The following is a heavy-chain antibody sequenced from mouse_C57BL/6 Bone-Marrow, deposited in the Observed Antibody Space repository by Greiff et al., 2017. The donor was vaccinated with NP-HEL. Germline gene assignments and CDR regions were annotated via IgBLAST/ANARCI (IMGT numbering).Heavy chain of an antibody. J-gene: IGHJ2*01. D-gene: IGHD1-1*01. CDR3: ARPPPYGSRFDY. Sequence: EVHLVESGGDLVKPGGSLKLSCAASGFTFSSYGMSWVRQTPDKRLEWVATISSGGSYTYYPDSVKGRFTISRDNAKNTLYLQMSSLKSEDTAMYYCARPPPYGSRFDYWGQGTTLTVSS. V-gene: IGHV5-6*01. CDR2: ISSGGSYT. CDR1: GFTFSSYG.